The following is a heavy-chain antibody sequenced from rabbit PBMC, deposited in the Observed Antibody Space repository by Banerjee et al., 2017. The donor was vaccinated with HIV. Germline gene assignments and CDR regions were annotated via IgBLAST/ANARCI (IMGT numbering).Heavy chain of an antibody. V-gene: IGHV1S40*01. Sequence: RQAPGKGLEWIACINTSTGNTVYANWAKGRFTISKTSSTTVTLQMTSLTAADTATYFCLRRWHSTDLWGQGTLVTVS. CDR3: LRRWHSTDL. CDR2: INTSTGNT. D-gene: IGHD7-1*01. J-gene: IGHJ3*01.